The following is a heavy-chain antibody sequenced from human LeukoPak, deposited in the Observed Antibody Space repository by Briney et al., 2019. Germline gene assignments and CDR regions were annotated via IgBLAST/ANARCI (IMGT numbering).Heavy chain of an antibody. CDR2: IGVAGDT. CDR3: VRAAAYISGWYGIFDF. J-gene: IGHJ4*02. V-gene: IGHV3-13*01. Sequence: GGSLRLSCAASGLNFSSNDMHWVRQATGKGLEWVSGIGVAGDTYYTDSVKGRFTIARENARHSLYLQMNSLRAGDTAVYYCVRAAAYISGWYGIFDFWGQGTLVTVSS. D-gene: IGHD6-19*01. CDR1: GLNFSSND.